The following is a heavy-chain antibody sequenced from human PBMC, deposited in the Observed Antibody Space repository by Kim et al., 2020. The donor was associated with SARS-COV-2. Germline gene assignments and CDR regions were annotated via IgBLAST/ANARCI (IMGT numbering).Heavy chain of an antibody. J-gene: IGHJ4*02. CDR3: TPGGDAGD. D-gene: IGHD2-8*02. CDR2: IISKAAGGST. Sequence: GGSLRLSCAASGFTFSNAWLTWVRQAPGKGLEWVGRIISKAAGGSTDYAAPEKGRFTIARDEKKNTVFLQMHSLKTEDTAVYYCTPGGDAGDWGQGTLGTVSS. CDR1: GFTFSNAW. V-gene: IGHV3-15*01.